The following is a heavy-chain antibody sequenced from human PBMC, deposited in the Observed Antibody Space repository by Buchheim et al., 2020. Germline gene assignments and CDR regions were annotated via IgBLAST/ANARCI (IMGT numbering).Heavy chain of an antibody. CDR2: ISYDGSNK. V-gene: IGHV3-30*18. D-gene: IGHD4-17*01. J-gene: IGHJ6*02. CDR1: GFTFSSYG. Sequence: QVQLVESGGGVVQPGRSLRLSCAASGFTFSSYGMHWVRQAPGKGLEWVAVISYDGSNKYYADSVKGRFTISRDNSKNTLYLQMNSLRAEDTAVYYCAKVSYGDSYGMDVWGQGTT. CDR3: AKVSYGDSYGMDV.